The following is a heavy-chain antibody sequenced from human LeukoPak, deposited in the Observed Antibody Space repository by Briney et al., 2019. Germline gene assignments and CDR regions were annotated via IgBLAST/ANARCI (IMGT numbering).Heavy chain of an antibody. CDR1: GFTFSSYA. Sequence: AGGSLRLSCAASGFTFSSYAMSWVRQAPGKGLEWVSAISGSGGSTYYADSVKGRFTISRDNSKNTLYLQMNSLRAEDTAVYYCAKGAQSPLWYYYDSSGYYYYFDYWGQGTLVTVSS. CDR2: ISGSGGST. CDR3: AKGAQSPLWYYYDSSGYYYYFDY. D-gene: IGHD3-22*01. J-gene: IGHJ4*02. V-gene: IGHV3-23*01.